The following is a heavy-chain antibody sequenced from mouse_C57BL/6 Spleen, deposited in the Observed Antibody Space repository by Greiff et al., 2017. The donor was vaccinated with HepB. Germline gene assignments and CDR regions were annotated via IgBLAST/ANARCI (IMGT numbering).Heavy chain of an antibody. CDR2: FYPGCGSI. V-gene: IGHV1-62-2*01. CDR3: ARQRYFGSPCFGY. CDR1: GYTFTAYT. Sequence: VQLQQSGAELLQPGASLKLSCKASGYTFTAYTIHWVKQRTGQGLEWIGWFYPGCGSIKYNEKFKDKVTLTADKSSSTVYMKLSRLTSEDSAVYFCARQRYFGSPCFGYWGQGTLVTVS. J-gene: IGHJ3*01. D-gene: IGHD2-14*01.